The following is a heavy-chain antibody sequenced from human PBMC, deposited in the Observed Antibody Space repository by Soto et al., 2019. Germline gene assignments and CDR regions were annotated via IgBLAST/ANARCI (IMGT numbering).Heavy chain of an antibody. V-gene: IGHV1-18*01. J-gene: IGHJ6*02. CDR2: ISAYNGNT. Sequence: ASVKVSCKASGYTFTSYGISWVRQAPGQGLEWMGWISAYNGNTNYAQKLQGRVTMTTDTSTSTAYMELRSLRSDDTAVYYCARMGRDGYNYYYYGMDVWGQGTTVTVSS. CDR1: GYTFTSYG. D-gene: IGHD5-12*01. CDR3: ARMGRDGYNYYYYGMDV.